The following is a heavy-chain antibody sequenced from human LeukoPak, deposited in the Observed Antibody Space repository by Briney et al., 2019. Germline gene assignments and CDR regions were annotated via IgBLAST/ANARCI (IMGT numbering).Heavy chain of an antibody. CDR2: IYSGDKT. V-gene: IGHV3-66*01. Sequence: GGSLRLSCAASGFTVSSNYMSWVRQAPGKGLEWVSVIYSGDKTYYADSVKGRFTISRDNSNNTLYLQMNSLRAEDTAVYYCARDPQYGDHVGYFGSWGQGTLVTVSS. D-gene: IGHD4-17*01. CDR1: GFTVSSNY. J-gene: IGHJ4*02. CDR3: ARDPQYGDHVGYFGS.